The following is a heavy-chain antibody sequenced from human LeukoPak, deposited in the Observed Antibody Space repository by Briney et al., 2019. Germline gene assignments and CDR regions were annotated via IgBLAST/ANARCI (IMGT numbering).Heavy chain of an antibody. CDR2: ISSTSSVI. CDR1: GFTLSSFS. Sequence: GGSLRLSCAPSGFTLSSFSINWVRQAPGKGLEWVSSISSTSSVIFYADSVKGRFTISRDNAKDSLYLHMNSLRAEDTAVYYCARGGSGLTAMDLFDYWGQGTLVTVSS. V-gene: IGHV3-21*01. CDR3: ARGGSGLTAMDLFDY. J-gene: IGHJ4*02. D-gene: IGHD5-18*01.